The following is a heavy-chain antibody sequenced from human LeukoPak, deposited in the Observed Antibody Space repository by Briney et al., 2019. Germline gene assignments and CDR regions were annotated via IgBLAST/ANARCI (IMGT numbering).Heavy chain of an antibody. Sequence: GWSLRLSCAASGLTFSSYAMSWVRQAPGKGLEWVSAISGSGGSTYYADSVKGRFTISRDNSKNTLYLKMNSLRAEDTAVYYCAKRALVGPPSTWGQGTLVTVSS. J-gene: IGHJ4*02. CDR3: AKRALVGPPST. CDR1: GLTFSSYA. V-gene: IGHV3-23*01. D-gene: IGHD1-26*01. CDR2: ISGSGGST.